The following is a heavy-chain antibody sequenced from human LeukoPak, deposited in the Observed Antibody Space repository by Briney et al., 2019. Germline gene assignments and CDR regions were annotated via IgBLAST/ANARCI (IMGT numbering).Heavy chain of an antibody. J-gene: IGHJ4*02. Sequence: GGSLRLSCAASGFTFSSYWMSWVRQAPGKGLEWVANIKQDGSEKYYVDSVKGRFTISRDNSKNTLYLQMNSLRAEDTAVYYCAKSPSRGYDFWSGADWGQGTLVTVSS. CDR2: IKQDGSEK. V-gene: IGHV3-7*03. D-gene: IGHD3-3*01. CDR1: GFTFSSYW. CDR3: AKSPSRGYDFWSGAD.